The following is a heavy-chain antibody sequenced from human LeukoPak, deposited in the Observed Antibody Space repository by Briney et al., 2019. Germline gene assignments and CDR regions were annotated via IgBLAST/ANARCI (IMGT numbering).Heavy chain of an antibody. D-gene: IGHD6-19*01. J-gene: IGHJ3*02. CDR2: IKQDGSEK. CDR1: GFTFSSYW. V-gene: IGHV3-7*01. Sequence: PGGSLRLSCAASGFTFSSYWMSWVRQAPGKGLEWVANIKQDGSEKYYVDSVKGRFTISRDNAKNSLYLQMNSLRAEDTAVYYCARALGSGGWYAIEAFDIWGQGTMVTVSS. CDR3: ARALGSGGWYAIEAFDI.